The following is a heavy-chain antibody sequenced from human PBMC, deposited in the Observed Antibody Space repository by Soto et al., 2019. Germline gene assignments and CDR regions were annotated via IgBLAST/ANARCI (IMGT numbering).Heavy chain of an antibody. CDR1: GGSISSGGYS. CDR3: ASALLGAYDAFDI. CDR2: IYHSGST. Sequence: QLQLQESGSGLVKPSQTLSLTCAVSGGSISSGGYSWSWIRQPPGKGLEWIGYIYHSGSTYYNPSLKRRVTTSVDRSKKHFSLKLSSVAAADTAVYYCASALLGAYDAFDIWGQGTMVTVSS. J-gene: IGHJ3*02. V-gene: IGHV4-30-2*01. D-gene: IGHD3-16*01.